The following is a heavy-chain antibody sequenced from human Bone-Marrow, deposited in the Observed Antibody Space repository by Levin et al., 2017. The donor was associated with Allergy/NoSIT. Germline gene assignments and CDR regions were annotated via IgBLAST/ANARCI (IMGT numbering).Heavy chain of an antibody. V-gene: IGHV3-21*01. D-gene: IGHD6-13*01. J-gene: IGHJ4*02. CDR3: AGSSSWYYFDS. Sequence: PGESLKISCVVSGFSFSSYSMNWVRQAPGKGLEWVSSMSSTSSYIYYADSVKGRFTISRDNAKNSLYLQMNSLRAEDTALYYCAGSSSWYYFDSWGQGTLVTVSS. CDR1: GFSFSSYS. CDR2: MSSTSSYI.